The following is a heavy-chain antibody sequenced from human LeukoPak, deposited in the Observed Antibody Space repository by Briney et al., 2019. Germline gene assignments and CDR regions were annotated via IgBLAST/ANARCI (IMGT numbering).Heavy chain of an antibody. J-gene: IGHJ4*02. CDR1: GFTFASSI. V-gene: IGHV1-58*02. CDR3: AADDFSTTGPIDS. CDR2: IVVGSGDT. Sequence: AVKVSCKASGFTFASSIIQWVRQARGQRLEWIGWIVVGSGDTIYAQRFQERVTITRDVSAGTAYMELSSLRSKDTAVYFCAADDFSTTGPIDSWGQGTLVSVSS. D-gene: IGHD3-3*01.